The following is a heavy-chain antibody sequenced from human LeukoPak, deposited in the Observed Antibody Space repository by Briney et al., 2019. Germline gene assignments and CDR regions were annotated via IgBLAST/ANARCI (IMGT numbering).Heavy chain of an antibody. CDR3: ARRYGGYSYGLLTWYFDY. CDR1: GFTFSSYW. D-gene: IGHD5-18*01. Sequence: GGSLRLSCAASGFTFSSYWMSWVRQAPGKGLEWVANIKQDGSEKYYVDSVKGRFTISRDNAKNSLYLQMNSLRAEDTAVYYCARRYGGYSYGLLTWYFDYWGQGTLVTVSS. J-gene: IGHJ4*02. V-gene: IGHV3-7*01. CDR2: IKQDGSEK.